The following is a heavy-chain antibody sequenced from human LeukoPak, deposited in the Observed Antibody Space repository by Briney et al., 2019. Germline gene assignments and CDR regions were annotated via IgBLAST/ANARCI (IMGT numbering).Heavy chain of an antibody. CDR2: FHPEDGET. Sequence: ASVKVSCKVSGYTVTELSMHWVRQSPGKGLEWMGGFHPEDGETIYAQKFQGRVTMTEDTSTDTAYMELSSLRSEDTAVYYCANGLWFGKYLDVWGKGTTVTISS. V-gene: IGHV1-24*01. CDR1: GYTVTELS. J-gene: IGHJ6*04. D-gene: IGHD3-10*01. CDR3: ANGLWFGKYLDV.